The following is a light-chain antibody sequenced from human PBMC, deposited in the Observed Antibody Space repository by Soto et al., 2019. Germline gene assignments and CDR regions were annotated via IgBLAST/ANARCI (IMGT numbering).Light chain of an antibody. V-gene: IGKV1-5*01. CDR2: DAS. J-gene: IGKJ1*01. CDR1: QSISSW. Sequence: EIQMTQSPSTLSASEGDRVTITCRASQSISSWLAWYQQKPGKAPKLLIYDASSLESGVPSRFSGGGSGTEFTLTITSLQPDDFATYYCQHYNSYSEAFGQGTKVDIK. CDR3: QHYNSYSEA.